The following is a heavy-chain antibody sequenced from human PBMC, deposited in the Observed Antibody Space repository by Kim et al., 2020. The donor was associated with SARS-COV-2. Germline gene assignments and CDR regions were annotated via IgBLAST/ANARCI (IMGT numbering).Heavy chain of an antibody. J-gene: IGHJ4*02. CDR3: ARRFAAAAYFDY. CDR1: GFTVSTNY. Sequence: GGSLRLSCAASGFTVSTNYMTWVRQAPGKGLEWVSVVYSGGNTNYACSEKGRFSVSRDNSENTLYLQMNSLRAEDTGVYYCARRFAAAAYFDYCGQGTLVAVSS. CDR2: VYSGGNT. V-gene: IGHV3-53*01. D-gene: IGHD6-13*01.